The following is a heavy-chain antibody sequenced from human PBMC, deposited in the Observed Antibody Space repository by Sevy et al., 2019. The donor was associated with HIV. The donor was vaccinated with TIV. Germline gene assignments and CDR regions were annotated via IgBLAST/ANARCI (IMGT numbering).Heavy chain of an antibody. Sequence: SETLSLTCAVSGGSISSTNWWSWVRQPPGKGLEWIGEVYDSGSTNYNPSLKSRVSISVDKAKNQFSVKLSSVTAADTAVYYCAREKTTAFAFDLWCQGALVTVSS. CDR2: VYDSGST. V-gene: IGHV4-4*02. CDR1: GGSISSTNW. J-gene: IGHJ4*02. CDR3: AREKTTAFAFDL. D-gene: IGHD4-17*01.